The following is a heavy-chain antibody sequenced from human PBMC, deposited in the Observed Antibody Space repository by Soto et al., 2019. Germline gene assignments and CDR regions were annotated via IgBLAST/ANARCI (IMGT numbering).Heavy chain of an antibody. CDR2: INPNGGAT. Sequence: VQLAQSGAEVKKPGASVKVSCKTSGDSFNDYYIHWVRQAPGQGPQWMGRINPNGGATKDAQKFHGRVTVTRDTSFRTVYMELSSLRSDDTAVYYCARESGGATATLDYYYFYMDVWGKGTTVTVSS. J-gene: IGHJ6*03. CDR3: ARESGGATATLDYYYFYMDV. V-gene: IGHV1-2*06. D-gene: IGHD5-12*01. CDR1: GDSFNDYY.